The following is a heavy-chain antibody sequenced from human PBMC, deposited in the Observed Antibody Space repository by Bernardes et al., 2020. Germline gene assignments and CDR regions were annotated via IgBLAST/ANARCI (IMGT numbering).Heavy chain of an antibody. CDR2: IWYDGSNK. D-gene: IGHD1-7*01. CDR1: GFTFSSYG. CDR3: AKDRVITGTLHYYYYGMDV. J-gene: IGHJ6*02. V-gene: IGHV3-33*06. Sequence: GGSLRLSCAASGFTFSSYGMHWVRQAPGKGLEWVAVIWYDGSNKYYADSVKGRFTISRDNSKNTLYLQMNSLRAEDTAVYYCAKDRVITGTLHYYYYGMDVWGQGTTVTVSS.